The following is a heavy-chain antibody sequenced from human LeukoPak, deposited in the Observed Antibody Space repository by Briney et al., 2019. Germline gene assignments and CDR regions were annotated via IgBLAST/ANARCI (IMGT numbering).Heavy chain of an antibody. V-gene: IGHV4-39*01. CDR3: ARLYCSTNSCFPGDY. D-gene: IGHD2-2*01. CDR1: GGSVTTTSYY. Sequence: PSETLSLTCTVSGGSVTTTSYYWAWIRQPPGKELEWIGSIYHSGKTYYNPSLKSRVTLSIDTSKYQFSLMVNSVTAADTAVYYCARLYCSTNSCFPGDYWGQGTLVTVSS. J-gene: IGHJ4*02. CDR2: IYHSGKT.